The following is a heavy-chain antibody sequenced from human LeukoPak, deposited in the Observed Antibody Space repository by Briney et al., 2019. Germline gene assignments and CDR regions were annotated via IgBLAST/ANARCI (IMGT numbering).Heavy chain of an antibody. V-gene: IGHV1-69*05. CDR2: IIPIFGTA. D-gene: IGHD5-12*01. Sequence: GSSVKVSCKASGGTFSSYAISWVRQAPAQGLEWMGGIIPIFGTANYAQKFQGRVTITTDESTSTAYMELSSLRSEDTAVYYCASRSGYSGYDWGGFFDYWGQGTLVTVSS. CDR1: GGTFSSYA. J-gene: IGHJ4*02. CDR3: ASRSGYSGYDWGGFFDY.